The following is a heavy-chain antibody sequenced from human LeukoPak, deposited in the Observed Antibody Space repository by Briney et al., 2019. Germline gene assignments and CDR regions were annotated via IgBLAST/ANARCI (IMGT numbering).Heavy chain of an antibody. Sequence: GGSLRLSCAASGFTFRSYTMNWVRQAPGKGLEWVSSISSSSSYIYYADSMKGQFTISRDNAKNSLYLQMNSLRAEDTAVYYCARDRVVAPYYFDYWGQGTLVTVSS. D-gene: IGHD5-12*01. CDR1: GFTFRSYT. CDR2: ISSSSSYI. J-gene: IGHJ4*02. V-gene: IGHV3-21*01. CDR3: ARDRVVAPYYFDY.